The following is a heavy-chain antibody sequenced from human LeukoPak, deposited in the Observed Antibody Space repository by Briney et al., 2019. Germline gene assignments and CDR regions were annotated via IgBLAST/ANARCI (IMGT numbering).Heavy chain of an antibody. CDR3: ATPYCSGGSCYLGYAFDV. CDR1: GYTFTSYG. CDR2: ISPYSGYT. D-gene: IGHD2-15*01. V-gene: IGHV1-18*01. J-gene: IGHJ3*01. Sequence: GASVKVSCKASGYTFTSYGINWVRQAPGQGLEWMGWISPYSGYTNYAQKFQGRVTMTTDTSTTTAYMDLRSLRSDDTAVYYCATPYCSGGSCYLGYAFDVWGQGTMVTVSS.